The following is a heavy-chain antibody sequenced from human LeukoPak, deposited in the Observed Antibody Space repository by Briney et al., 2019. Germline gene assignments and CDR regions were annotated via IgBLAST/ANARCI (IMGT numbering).Heavy chain of an antibody. V-gene: IGHV1-18*01. D-gene: IGHD3-10*01. J-gene: IGHJ5*02. Sequence: ASVKVSCKASGYTFTSYSISWVRQAPGQGLEWMGWSSTYNSDTNYAQNLQGRVTMTTDTSTSTAYMELRSLRSDDTAVYYCARVGLYYYGSGSPGDWFDPWGQGTLVTVSS. CDR1: GYTFTSYS. CDR3: ARVGLYYYGSGSPGDWFDP. CDR2: SSTYNSDT.